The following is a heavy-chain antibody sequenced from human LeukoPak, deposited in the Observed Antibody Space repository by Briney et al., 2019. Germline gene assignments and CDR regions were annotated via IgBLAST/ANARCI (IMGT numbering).Heavy chain of an antibody. J-gene: IGHJ4*02. V-gene: IGHV4-39*01. CDR3: ASPFDGSGYYFDY. Sequence: PSEXLSLTCTVSGGSISSSSYYWGWIRQPPGKGREWVGSIYYSGSTYYNPSLKSRVTISVDTSKNQFSLKLSSVTAADTAVYYCASPFDGSGYYFDYWGQGTLVTVSS. CDR2: IYYSGST. D-gene: IGHD3-22*01. CDR1: GGSISSSSYY.